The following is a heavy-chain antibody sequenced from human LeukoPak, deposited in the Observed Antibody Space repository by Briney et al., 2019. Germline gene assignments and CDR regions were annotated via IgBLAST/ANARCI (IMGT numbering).Heavy chain of an antibody. V-gene: IGHV4-39*01. CDR1: GGSISSSSYY. CDR2: IYYSGST. CDR3: APTFVGPVYGDSPYYYYGMDV. J-gene: IGHJ6*02. Sequence: SETLSLTCTVSGGSISSSSYYWGWIRQPPGKGLEWIGSIYYSGSTYYNPSLKSRVTISVDTSKNQFSLKLSSVTAADTAVYYCAPTFVGPVYGDSPYYYYGMDVWGQGTTVTVSS. D-gene: IGHD4-17*01.